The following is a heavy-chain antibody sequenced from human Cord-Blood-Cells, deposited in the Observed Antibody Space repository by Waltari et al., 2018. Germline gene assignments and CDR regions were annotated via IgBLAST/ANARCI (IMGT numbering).Heavy chain of an antibody. CDR2: IGGGGGSA. J-gene: IGHJ4*02. CDR1: GFTFSSYA. V-gene: IGHV3-23*04. CDR3: AKDRRGGWYDY. D-gene: IGHD6-19*01. Sequence: EVQLVESGGGLVQPGGSLRLSCAASGFTFSSYAMSWVRQAPGKGLEWVSAIGGGGGSAYYACSVKGRFTISRDNSKNTLYLQMNSLRAEDTAVYYCAKDRRGGWYDYWGQGTLVTVSS.